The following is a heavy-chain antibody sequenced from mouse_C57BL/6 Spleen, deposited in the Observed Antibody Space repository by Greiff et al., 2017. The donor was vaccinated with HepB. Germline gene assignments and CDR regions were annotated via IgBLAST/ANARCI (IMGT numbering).Heavy chain of an antibody. J-gene: IGHJ3*01. CDR2: ISYDGSN. CDR3: ASIYDGYFWFAY. CDR1: GYSITSGYY. D-gene: IGHD2-3*01. Sequence: EVKLQESGPGLVKPSQSLSLTCSVTGYSITSGYYWNWIRQFPGNKLEWMGYISYDGSNNYNPSLKNRISITRDTSKNQFFLKLNSVTTEDTATYYWASIYDGYFWFAYWGQGTLVTVSA. V-gene: IGHV3-6*01.